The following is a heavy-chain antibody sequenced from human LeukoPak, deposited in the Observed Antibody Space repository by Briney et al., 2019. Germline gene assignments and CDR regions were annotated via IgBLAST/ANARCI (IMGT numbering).Heavy chain of an antibody. CDR1: GFSFSTYW. J-gene: IGHJ4*02. CDR3: AKYDDSSGYYYLPY. CDR2: MKQDGSEK. V-gene: IGHV3-7*03. Sequence: GGSLRLSCAASGFSFSTYWMTWVRQAPGKGLEWVANMKQDGSEKYYVDSVKGRFTISRDNAKNSLYLEMNSLRAEDTAVYYCAKYDDSSGYYYLPYWGQGTLVTVSS. D-gene: IGHD3-22*01.